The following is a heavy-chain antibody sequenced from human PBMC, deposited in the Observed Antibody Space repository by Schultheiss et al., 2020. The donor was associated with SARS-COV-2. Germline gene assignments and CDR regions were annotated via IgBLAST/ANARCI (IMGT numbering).Heavy chain of an antibody. CDR3: ARENYGPLLNYGMDV. CDR2: IDHSGST. CDR1: GGSFSGYY. Sequence: SETLSLTCADYGGSFSGYYWSWIRQPPGKGLEWIGEIDHSGSTYYNPSLKGRVTISVDTSKNQFSLKLSSVTAADTAVYYCARENYGPLLNYGMDVWGQGTTVTVSS. J-gene: IGHJ6*02. D-gene: IGHD4-17*01. V-gene: IGHV4-34*01.